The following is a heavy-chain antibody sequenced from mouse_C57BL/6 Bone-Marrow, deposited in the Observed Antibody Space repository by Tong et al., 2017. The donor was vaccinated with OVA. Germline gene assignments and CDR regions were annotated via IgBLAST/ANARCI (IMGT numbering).Heavy chain of an antibody. CDR3: ANQIYYGNYVRVWFAY. Sequence: VQLQESGAELVKPGASVKMSCKASGYTFTTYPIEWMKQNHGKSLEWIGNFHPYNDDTKYNEKFKGKATLTVEKSSSTVYLELSRLTSDGSAVYDCANQIYYGNYVRVWFAYWGQGTLVTVSA. CDR1: GYTFTTYP. V-gene: IGHV1-47*01. J-gene: IGHJ3*01. CDR2: FHPYNDDT. D-gene: IGHD2-1*01.